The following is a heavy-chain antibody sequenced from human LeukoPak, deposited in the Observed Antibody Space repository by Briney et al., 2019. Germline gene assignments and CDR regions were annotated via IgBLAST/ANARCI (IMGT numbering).Heavy chain of an antibody. V-gene: IGHV1-18*01. Sequence: ASVRVSCKASGYTFTSYGISWVRQAPGQGLEWMGWISAYNGNTNYAQKLQGRVTMTTDTSTSTAYMELRSLRSDDTAVYYCARALWFGESQGYFDYWGQGTLVTVS. J-gene: IGHJ4*02. CDR3: ARALWFGESQGYFDY. D-gene: IGHD3-10*01. CDR1: GYTFTSYG. CDR2: ISAYNGNT.